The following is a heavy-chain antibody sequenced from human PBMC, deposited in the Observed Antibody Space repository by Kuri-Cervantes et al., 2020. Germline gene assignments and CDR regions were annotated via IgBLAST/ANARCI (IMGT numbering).Heavy chain of an antibody. CDR3: AKDGYPDDYGDYSWPNY. D-gene: IGHD4-17*01. CDR1: GFTFSSYS. J-gene: IGHJ4*02. Sequence: GGSLRLSCAASGFTFSSYSMNWVRQAPGKGLEWVSYISSSSSTIYYADSVKGRFTISRDNSKNTLYLQMNSLRAEDTAVYYCAKDGYPDDYGDYSWPNYWGQGTLVTVSS. V-gene: IGHV3-48*01. CDR2: ISSSSSTI.